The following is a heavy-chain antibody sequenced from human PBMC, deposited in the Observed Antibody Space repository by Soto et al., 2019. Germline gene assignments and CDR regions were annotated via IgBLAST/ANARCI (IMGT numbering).Heavy chain of an antibody. CDR2: ISGSGGIT. J-gene: IGHJ4*02. CDR3: ARIDCSSTSCYSGY. V-gene: IGHV3-23*01. D-gene: IGHD2-2*01. Sequence: EVQLLESGGGLVQPGGSLRLSCVASGFTFSSYGMSWVRQAPGKGLEWVSGISGSGGITHSADSVKGRFTISRDNSKNTLYMQTNSLRADDTAVYYCARIDCSSTSCYSGYWGQGTLVSVSS. CDR1: GFTFSSYG.